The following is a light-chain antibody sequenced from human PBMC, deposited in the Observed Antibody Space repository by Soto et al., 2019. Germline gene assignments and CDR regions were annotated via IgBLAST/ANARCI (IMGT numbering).Light chain of an antibody. CDR3: QQYDSYSWT. CDR2: DVS. J-gene: IGKJ1*01. CDR1: QSVGNW. V-gene: IGKV1-5*01. Sequence: DIKMTQSPSTLSASVGERVTITCRASQSVGNWLAWYQHKPGKAPKLLIYDVSSLESGLPSRFSGSGSGTEFILTISSLQPDDFATYYCQQYDSYSWTFGQGTKVDIK.